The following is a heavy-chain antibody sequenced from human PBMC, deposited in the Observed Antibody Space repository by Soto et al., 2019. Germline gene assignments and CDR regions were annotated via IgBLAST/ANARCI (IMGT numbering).Heavy chain of an antibody. J-gene: IGHJ5*02. CDR3: ERKRKLWWPPSTFWFDP. D-gene: IGHD2-21*01. V-gene: IGHV4-34*01. CDR1: GGSFSCYY. CDR2: INHSGST. Sequence: SETLSLTCAVYGGSFSCYYWSWIRQPPGKGLEWIGEINHSGSTNYNPSLKSRVTISVDTSKNQFSLKLSSVTAADTAVYYCERKRKLWWPPSTFWFDPWGQGTLVTVSS.